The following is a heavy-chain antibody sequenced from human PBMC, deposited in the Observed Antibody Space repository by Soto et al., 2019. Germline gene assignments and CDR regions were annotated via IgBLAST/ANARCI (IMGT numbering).Heavy chain of an antibody. D-gene: IGHD2-2*01. V-gene: IGHV1-18*01. Sequence: GASVKVSCKASGYTFTSYGISWVRQAPGQGLEWMGWISAYNGNTNYAQKLQGRVTMTTDTSTSTAYMELRSLRSDDTAVYYCARDSSPGSIVVVPAATFDYWGQGTLVTVSS. J-gene: IGHJ4*02. CDR3: ARDSSPGSIVVVPAATFDY. CDR1: GYTFTSYG. CDR2: ISAYNGNT.